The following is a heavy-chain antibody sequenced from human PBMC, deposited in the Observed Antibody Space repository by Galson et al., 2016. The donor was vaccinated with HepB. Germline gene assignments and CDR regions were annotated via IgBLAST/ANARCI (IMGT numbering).Heavy chain of an antibody. CDR2: LASDGST. D-gene: IGHD2-15*01. Sequence: SLRLSCAASASTFRSHAMTWVRQAPGKGLEWVSSLASDGSTYYAVSVKGRFTISRDNSKNTLYLQLNSLRAEDTAVYYCAKECRGGSCYPPETEGWGQGTLVTVSS. CDR3: AKECRGGSCYPPETEG. V-gene: IGHV3-23*01. J-gene: IGHJ4*02. CDR1: ASTFRSHA.